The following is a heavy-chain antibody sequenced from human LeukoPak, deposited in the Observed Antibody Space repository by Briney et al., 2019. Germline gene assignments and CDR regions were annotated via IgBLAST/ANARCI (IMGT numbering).Heavy chain of an antibody. J-gene: IGHJ5*02. CDR1: GYTFTGYY. D-gene: IGHD2-2*01. CDR2: INPNSGGT. V-gene: IGHV1-2*02. Sequence: ASVKVSCKASGYTFTGYYMHWVRQAPGQGLEWMGWINPNSGGTNYAQEFQGRVTMTRDTSISTAYMELSRLRSDDTAVYYCARDQCSSTSCYLGNNWFDPWGQGTLVTVSS. CDR3: ARDQCSSTSCYLGNNWFDP.